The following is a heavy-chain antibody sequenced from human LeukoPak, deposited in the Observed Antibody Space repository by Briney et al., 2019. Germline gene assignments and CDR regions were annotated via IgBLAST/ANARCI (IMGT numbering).Heavy chain of an antibody. D-gene: IGHD1-26*01. V-gene: IGHV4-34*01. J-gene: IGHJ4*02. CDR2: INHSGST. CDR1: GGSFSGYY. CDR3: ARSDGARATDH. Sequence: PSETLSLTCAVYGGSFSGYYWSWIRQPPGKGLEWIGEINHSGSTNYNPSLKSRVTISVDTSKNQLSLKLSSVTAADAAVYYCARSDGARATDHWGQGTLVTVSS.